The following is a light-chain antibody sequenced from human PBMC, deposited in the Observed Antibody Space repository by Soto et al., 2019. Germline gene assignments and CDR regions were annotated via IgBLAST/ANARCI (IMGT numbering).Light chain of an antibody. Sequence: DIQLTQSPSFLSASVGDRVTITCRASQGISSYLAWYQQKPGKAPKLLIYAASTLQSGVPSRFSGSGSGTEFARTISSLQPEDFATFYCQQLNSYRALTFGGGTKVEIK. CDR2: AAS. V-gene: IGKV1-9*01. CDR3: QQLNSYRALT. CDR1: QGISSY. J-gene: IGKJ4*01.